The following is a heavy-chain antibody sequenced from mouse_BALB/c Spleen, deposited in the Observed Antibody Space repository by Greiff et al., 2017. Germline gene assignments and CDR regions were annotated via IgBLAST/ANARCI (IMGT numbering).Heavy chain of an antibody. CDR3: ARRDLLRYYFDY. V-gene: IGHV1-12*01. CDR1: GYTFTSYN. J-gene: IGHJ2*01. CDR2: IYPGNGDT. Sequence: LQQPGAELVKPGASVKMSCKASGYTFTSYNMHWVKQTPGQGLEWIGAIYPGNGDTSYNQKFKGKATLTADKSSSTAYMQLSSLTSEDSAVYYCARRDLLRYYFDYWGQGTTLTVSS. D-gene: IGHD1-1*01.